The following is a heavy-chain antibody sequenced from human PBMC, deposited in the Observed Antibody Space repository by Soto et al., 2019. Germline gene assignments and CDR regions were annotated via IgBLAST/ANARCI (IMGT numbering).Heavy chain of an antibody. CDR1: RFTFSSYA. D-gene: IGHD3-3*01. CDR3: AKTDYDFGRGYYRQDYYGMEG. CDR2: ISGSGGST. J-gene: IGHJ6*02. Sequence: GGSLRLSCAASRFTFSSYAMSWVRQAPGKGLEWVSAISGSGGSTYYADSVKGRFTISRDNSKNTLYLQMNSLRAEDTAVYYCAKTDYDFGRGYYRQDYYGMEGRGQGTTVTISS. V-gene: IGHV3-23*01.